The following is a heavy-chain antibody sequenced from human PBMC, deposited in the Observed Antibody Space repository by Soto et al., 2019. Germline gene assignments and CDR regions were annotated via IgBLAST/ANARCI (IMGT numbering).Heavy chain of an antibody. CDR3: GRGGGRESRSLYYYNGMDV. Sequence: VQLQESGPGLVRPSETLSLTCTVSGGSICEFYWSWIRQPAGKGMEWIGRIDGSGSLYASGTTTHNSSVKSRRTMSGYMSKNQVSLKRTSVTAADSAVYYCGRGGGRESRSLYYYNGMDVWGHATTVTVSS. CDR1: GGSICEFY. J-gene: IGHJ6*02. V-gene: IGHV4-4*07. D-gene: IGHD1-26*01. CDR2: IDGSGSLYASGTT.